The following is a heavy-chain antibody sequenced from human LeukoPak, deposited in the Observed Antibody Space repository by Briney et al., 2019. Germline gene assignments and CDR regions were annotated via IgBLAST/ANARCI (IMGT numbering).Heavy chain of an antibody. Sequence: GESLRLSCAASGFTFSSYAMHWVRQAPGKGLEYVSSITSNGGSTYYANSVKDRFTISRDNSKNTLYLQMGSLRTEDMAVYYCARDLTGVGDVWGKGTTVTVSS. D-gene: IGHD3-9*01. CDR2: ITSNGGST. V-gene: IGHV3-64*01. CDR1: GFTFSSYA. J-gene: IGHJ6*04. CDR3: ARDLTGVGDV.